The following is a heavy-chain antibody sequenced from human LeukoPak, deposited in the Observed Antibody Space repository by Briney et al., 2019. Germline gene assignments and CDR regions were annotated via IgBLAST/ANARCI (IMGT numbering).Heavy chain of an antibody. CDR1: GGSISSYY. CDR2: LHTSGST. V-gene: IGHV4-4*07. D-gene: IGHD4-17*01. Sequence: PSETLSLTCTVSGGSISSYYWSWIRQPAGEGLEWIGRLHTSGSTHYNPSLKSRVTMSVDTSKNQSSLKLSSVTAADTAVYYCARDFGYGDYFFDDWGQGTLVTVSS. J-gene: IGHJ4*02. CDR3: ARDFGYGDYFFDD.